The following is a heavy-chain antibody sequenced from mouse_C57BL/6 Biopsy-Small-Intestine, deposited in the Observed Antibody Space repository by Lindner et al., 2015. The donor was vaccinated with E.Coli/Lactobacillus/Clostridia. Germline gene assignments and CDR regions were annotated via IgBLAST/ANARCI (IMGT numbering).Heavy chain of an antibody. CDR1: GFTFSDYG. D-gene: IGHD4-1*01. CDR2: INSGSSTI. V-gene: IGHV5-17*01. J-gene: IGHJ2*01. CDR3: ARGTGRGFDY. Sequence: VQLQRSGGGLVKPGGSLKLSCAASGFTFSDYGMHWVRQAPEKGLEWVAYINSGSSTIYYADTVKGRFTISRDNAKNTLFLQMTSLRSEDTAMYYCARGTGRGFDYWGQGTTLTVSS.